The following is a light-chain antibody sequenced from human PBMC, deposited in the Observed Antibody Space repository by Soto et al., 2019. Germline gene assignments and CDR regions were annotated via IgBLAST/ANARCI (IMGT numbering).Light chain of an antibody. CDR3: QQSFSTPRT. V-gene: IGKV1-39*01. Sequence: DIQMTQSPSSQSASVGDRVTITCRASQSINSDLNWYQQKPGKAPKLLIYAASSLQSGVPSRFSGSGSETDFTLTISSLQPDDFATYYCQQSFSTPRTFGHGTMVEI. J-gene: IGKJ1*01. CDR2: AAS. CDR1: QSINSD.